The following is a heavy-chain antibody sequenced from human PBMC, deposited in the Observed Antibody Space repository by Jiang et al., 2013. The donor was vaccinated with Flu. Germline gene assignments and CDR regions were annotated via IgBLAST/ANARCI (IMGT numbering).Heavy chain of an antibody. CDR2: INPNSGGT. CDR1: GYTFTDYY. Sequence: SGAEVKKPGASVKVSCKASGYTFTDYYMHWVRQAPGQGLEWMGWINPNSGGTNYAQKFQGRFTMTRDTSISTAYMELSRMRSDDTAVYYCARPAYYYDSSGYYFGYWGQGSLVTVSS. D-gene: IGHD3-22*01. J-gene: IGHJ4*02. V-gene: IGHV1-2*02. CDR3: ARPAYYYDSSGYYFGY.